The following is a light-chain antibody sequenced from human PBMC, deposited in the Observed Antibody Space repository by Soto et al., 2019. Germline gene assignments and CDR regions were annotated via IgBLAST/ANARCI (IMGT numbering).Light chain of an antibody. CDR1: SSDVGSYNL. J-gene: IGLJ1*01. V-gene: IGLV2-23*02. CDR2: EVT. Sequence: QSVLTQPASVSGSPGQSITISCTGTSSDVGSYNLVSWYQQHPGKAPKLMIYEVTKRPSGVSNRFSGSKSGDTASLTISGLQAVDEADYYCCSFAGSSYYVFGTGTKVTVL. CDR3: CSFAGSSYYV.